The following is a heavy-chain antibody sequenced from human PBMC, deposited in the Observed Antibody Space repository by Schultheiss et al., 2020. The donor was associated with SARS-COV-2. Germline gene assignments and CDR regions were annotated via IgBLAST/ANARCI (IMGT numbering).Heavy chain of an antibody. Sequence: GGSLRLSCAASGFTFSSYAMSWVRQAPGKGLEWVSAISGSGGSTYYADSVKGRFTISRDNSKNTLYLQMNSLRAEDTAVYYCAKDLRYYDSSGYYPDAFEIWGQGTMVTVSS. CDR2: ISGSGGST. D-gene: IGHD3-22*01. CDR3: AKDLRYYDSSGYYPDAFEI. CDR1: GFTFSSYA. J-gene: IGHJ3*02. V-gene: IGHV3-23*01.